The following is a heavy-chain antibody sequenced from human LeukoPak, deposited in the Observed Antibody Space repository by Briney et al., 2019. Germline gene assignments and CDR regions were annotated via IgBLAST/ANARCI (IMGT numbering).Heavy chain of an antibody. J-gene: IGHJ4*02. CDR1: GGSISSGSYY. CDR2: IYTSGST. D-gene: IGHD3-22*01. CDR3: ARDRVTSGYPDY. V-gene: IGHV4-61*02. Sequence: SQTLSLTCTVSGGSISSGSYYWSWIRQPAGKGLEWIGRIYTSGSTNYNPSLKSRVTISVDTSKNQFSLKLSSVTAADTAVYYCARDRVTSGYPDYWGQGTLVTVSS.